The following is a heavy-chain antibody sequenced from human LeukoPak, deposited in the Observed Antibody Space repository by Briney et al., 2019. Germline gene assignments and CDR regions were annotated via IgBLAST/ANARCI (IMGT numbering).Heavy chain of an antibody. V-gene: IGHV4-39*01. J-gene: IGHJ3*01. Sequence: KPSETLSLTCTVSGGSISSSNYYRGWIRQPPGKGLEWIGSIYYSGSTYYNPSLKSRVTISVDTSKNQFSLKLSSVTAADTAVYYCAHFRGGTFDFWGQGTMVTVSS. CDR2: IYYSGST. CDR3: AHFRGGTFDF. CDR1: GGSISSSNYY. D-gene: IGHD3-16*01.